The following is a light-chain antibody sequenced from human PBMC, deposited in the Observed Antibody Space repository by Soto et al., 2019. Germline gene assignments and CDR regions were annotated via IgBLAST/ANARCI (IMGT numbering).Light chain of an antibody. CDR3: QQYKNWPPIT. J-gene: IGKJ5*01. Sequence: ETVMTQSPATLSVSPGERATLSCRASRSVGSDLAWYQQKTGQAPRLLIYGASTRATGIPARFSGSASGTEFTLTISGLQSEDFAVYYCQQYKNWPPITFGQGTRLEIK. CDR1: RSVGSD. CDR2: GAS. V-gene: IGKV3-15*01.